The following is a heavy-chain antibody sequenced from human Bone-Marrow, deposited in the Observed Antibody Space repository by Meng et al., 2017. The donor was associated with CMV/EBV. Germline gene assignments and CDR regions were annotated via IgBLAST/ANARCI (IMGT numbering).Heavy chain of an antibody. CDR2: ISSSGSTI. Sequence: GESLKISCAASGFTFSDYYMSWIRQAPGKGLEWVSYISSSGSTIYYADSVKGRFTISRDNAKNSLYLQMNSLRAEDTAVYYCARDRIAARGYYYYYGMYVWGQGTTVPVSS. D-gene: IGHD6-6*01. CDR3: ARDRIAARGYYYYYGMYV. J-gene: IGHJ6*02. V-gene: IGHV3-11*01. CDR1: GFTFSDYY.